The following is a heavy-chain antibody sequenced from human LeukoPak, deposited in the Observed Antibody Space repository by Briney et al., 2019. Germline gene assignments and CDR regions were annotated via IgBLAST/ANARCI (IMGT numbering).Heavy chain of an antibody. CDR3: AKDPVLRXXXXXYQTAXXXX. CDR1: GFTFSSYG. CDR2: IWYDGSNK. Sequence: GGSLRLSCAASGFTFSSYGMHWVRQAPGKGLEWVAVIWYDGSNKYYADSVKGRFTISRDNSKNTLYMQMKSLRAEDTAVYYCAKDPVLRXXXXXYQTAXXXXWGQXXXXTV. J-gene: IGHJ4*02. D-gene: IGHD3-3*01. V-gene: IGHV3-33*06.